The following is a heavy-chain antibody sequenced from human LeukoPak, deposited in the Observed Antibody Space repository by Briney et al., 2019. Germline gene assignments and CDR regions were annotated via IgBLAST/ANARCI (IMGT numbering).Heavy chain of an antibody. CDR2: IYYSGST. Sequence: PSQTLSLTCTVSGGSISSGGYYWSWIRQHPGKGLEWIGYIYYSGSTYYNPSLKSRVTISVDTSKNQFSLKLSSVTAADTAMYYCARAPYYYDSSGYLTHAFDIWGQGTMVTVSS. J-gene: IGHJ3*02. CDR3: ARAPYYYDSSGYLTHAFDI. CDR1: GGSISSGGYY. V-gene: IGHV4-31*03. D-gene: IGHD3-22*01.